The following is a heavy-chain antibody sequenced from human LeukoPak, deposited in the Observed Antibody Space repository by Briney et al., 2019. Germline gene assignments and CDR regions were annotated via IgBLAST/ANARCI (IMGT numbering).Heavy chain of an antibody. D-gene: IGHD2-2*01. J-gene: IGHJ4*02. CDR3: ATDYSSCSSTSCYGPLWGY. V-gene: IGHV1-24*01. CDR1: VYTLTELS. CDR2: FDPEDGET. Sequence: GASVKVSCKVSVYTLTELSMHWVRQAPGNRLERMGGFDPEDGETIYAQKIQGRVTMTEGTSTGTAYMELSSLRSEDTAVYYCATDYSSCSSTSCYGPLWGYWGQGTLVTVSS.